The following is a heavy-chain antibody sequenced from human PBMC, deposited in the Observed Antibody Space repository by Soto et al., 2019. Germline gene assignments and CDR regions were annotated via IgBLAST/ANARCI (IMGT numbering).Heavy chain of an antibody. Sequence: LSLTCTVSGGSVTSGGYNWSWIRQPPRKGLEWIGYNHYSGSTDYNPSLKSRVTISVDTSKNQFSLKLNSVTAADTAIYYCARVDVRVSARRYFDYWGQGALVTVSS. CDR1: GGSVTSGGYN. V-gene: IGHV4-61*08. CDR3: ARVDVRVSARRYFDY. CDR2: NHYSGST. D-gene: IGHD6-6*01. J-gene: IGHJ4*02.